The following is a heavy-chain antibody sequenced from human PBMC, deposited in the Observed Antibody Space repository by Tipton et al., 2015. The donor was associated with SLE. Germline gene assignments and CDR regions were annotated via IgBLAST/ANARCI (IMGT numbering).Heavy chain of an antibody. CDR3: ARAPGDYGFDP. Sequence: LRLSCTVSGGSISSYYWSWIRQPPGKGLEWIGYIYYSGSTNYNPSLKSRVTISVDTSKNQFPLKLSSVTAADTAVYYCARAPGDYGFDPWGQGTLVTVSS. J-gene: IGHJ5*02. D-gene: IGHD4-17*01. CDR2: IYYSGST. CDR1: GGSISSYY. V-gene: IGHV4-59*01.